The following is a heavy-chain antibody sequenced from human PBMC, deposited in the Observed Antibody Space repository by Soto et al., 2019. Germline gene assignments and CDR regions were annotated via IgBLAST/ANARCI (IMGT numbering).Heavy chain of an antibody. CDR3: ARHFSCSSSWYYYHGVNV. V-gene: IGHV5-51*01. D-gene: IGHD6-13*01. J-gene: IGHJ6*02. CDR1: GNTFTNFW. CDR2: IYPGDSDA. Sequence: GESLKISCQHSGNTFTNFWIGWVRQMPGKGLEWMGIIYPGDSDARYSPSFQGQVTISADKSVSTAYLQWSSLKASDTAIYYCARHFSCSSSWYYYHGVNVWGPGTTVTVSS.